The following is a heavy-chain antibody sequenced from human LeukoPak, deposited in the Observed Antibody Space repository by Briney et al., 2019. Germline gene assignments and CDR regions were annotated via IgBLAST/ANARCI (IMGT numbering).Heavy chain of an antibody. CDR3: ASASSGYLYFDY. J-gene: IGHJ4*02. CDR2: IIPILGIA. Sequence: SVNVLYNASGDTFSSYSISWVRQAPAQGLEWMGRIIPILGIANYAQKFQGRVTITADKSTSTAYMELSSLRSEDTAVYYCASASSGYLYFDYWGQGSLVTVSS. CDR1: GDTFSSYS. D-gene: IGHD3-22*01. V-gene: IGHV1-69*02.